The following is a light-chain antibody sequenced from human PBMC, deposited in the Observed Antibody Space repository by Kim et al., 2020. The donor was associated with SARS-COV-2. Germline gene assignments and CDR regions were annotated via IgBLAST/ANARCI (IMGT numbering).Light chain of an antibody. J-gene: IGKJ2*02. CDR3: QQLNSYPRT. CDR2: AAS. Sequence: DIQLTQSPSFLFASVGDRVTITCRASQGISSYLAWYQQKPGKAPKLLIYAASTLQSGVPSRLSGSGSGTEFTLTISSLQPEDFATYYCQQLNSYPRTFGQGTKLEI. CDR1: QGISSY. V-gene: IGKV1-9*01.